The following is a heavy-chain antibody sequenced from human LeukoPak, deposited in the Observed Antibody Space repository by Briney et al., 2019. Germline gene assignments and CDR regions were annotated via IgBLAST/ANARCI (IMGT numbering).Heavy chain of an antibody. CDR3: ATLWDPVAGTTQPLL. CDR1: GFTFSDYY. CDR2: ISGSGSTI. D-gene: IGHD6-19*01. V-gene: IGHV3-11*04. J-gene: IGHJ4*02. Sequence: GGSLRLSCAASGFTFSDYYMSWIRQAPGKGLEWVSYISGSGSTIYYGDSLEGRFTISRDNANNSLYLQINSLRVEDTAVYYCATLWDPVAGTTQPLLWGQGTLVTVSS.